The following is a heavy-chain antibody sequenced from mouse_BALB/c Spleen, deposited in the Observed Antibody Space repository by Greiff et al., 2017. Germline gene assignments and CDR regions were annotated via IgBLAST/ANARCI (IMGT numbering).Heavy chain of an antibody. CDR1: GYAFTNYW. J-gene: IGHJ3*01. CDR2: IYPGSGNT. V-gene: IGHV1-63*01. D-gene: IGHD2-3*01. CDR3: ARYDGYYFFAY. Sequence: VKLQESGAELVRPGTSVKISCKASGYAFTNYWLGWVKQRPGHGLEWIGDIYPGSGNTYYNEKFKGKATLTADKSSSTAYMQLSSLTSEDSAVYFCARYDGYYFFAYWGQGTLVTVSA.